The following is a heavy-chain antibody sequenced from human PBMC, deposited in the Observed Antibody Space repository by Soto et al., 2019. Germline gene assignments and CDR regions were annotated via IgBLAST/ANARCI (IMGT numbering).Heavy chain of an antibody. D-gene: IGHD5-12*01. CDR3: ARGGGHGYSGYEGWFDP. CDR1: GYTFTSYA. CDR2: INAGNGNT. J-gene: IGHJ5*02. Sequence: GASVKVSCKASGYTFTSYAMHWVRQAPGQRLEWMGWINAGNGNTKYSQKFQGRVTITRDTSASTAYMELSSLRSEDTAVYYCARGGGHGYSGYEGWFDPWGQGTLVTVSS. V-gene: IGHV1-3*01.